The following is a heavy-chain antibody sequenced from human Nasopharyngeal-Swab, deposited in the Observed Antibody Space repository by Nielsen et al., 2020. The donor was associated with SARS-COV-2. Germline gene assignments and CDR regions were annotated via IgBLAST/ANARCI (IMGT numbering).Heavy chain of an antibody. Sequence: SETLSLTCTVSGGSVSSGSYYWSWIRQPPGKGLEWIGYIYYSGSTNYNPSLKSRVTISVDTSKNQFSLKLSSVTAADTAVYYCARGCRYCTPKMHFDLWGRGTLVTVSS. CDR2: IYYSGST. CDR1: GGSVSSGSYY. CDR3: ARGCRYCTPKMHFDL. V-gene: IGHV4-61*01. D-gene: IGHD2-8*01. J-gene: IGHJ2*01.